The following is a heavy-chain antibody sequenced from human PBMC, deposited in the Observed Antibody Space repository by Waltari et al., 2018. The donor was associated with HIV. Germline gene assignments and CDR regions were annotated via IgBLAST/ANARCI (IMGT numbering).Heavy chain of an antibody. CDR3: ARSLACPDCYSEMDS. CDR1: GYIFTRYD. J-gene: IGHJ4*02. D-gene: IGHD2-21*02. V-gene: IGHV1-8*01. Sequence: QVQLVQSGAEMKEPGASVKVSCKASGYIFTRYDMNWVRQAPGQGPEWMGWVNPNSGNTGYAQNFQGRVTMTRNTPTSTAYMELSNLKSEDTAVYYCARSLACPDCYSEMDSWGQGTLITVSS. CDR2: VNPNSGNT.